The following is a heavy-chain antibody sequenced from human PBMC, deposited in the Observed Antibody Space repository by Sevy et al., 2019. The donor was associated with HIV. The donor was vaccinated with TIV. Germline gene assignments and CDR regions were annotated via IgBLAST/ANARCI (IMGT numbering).Heavy chain of an antibody. D-gene: IGHD3-22*01. CDR1: GFTVSSNY. Sequence: GGSLRLSCAASGFTVSSNYMSWVRQAPGKGLEWVSVIYSGAGTYYADSVKGRFTISRDNSKNSLCLQMNSLRAEDTALYYCARGLDESSGFYSFDYWGQGTLVTVSS. CDR3: ARGLDESSGFYSFDY. CDR2: IYSGAGT. J-gene: IGHJ4*02. V-gene: IGHV3-66*02.